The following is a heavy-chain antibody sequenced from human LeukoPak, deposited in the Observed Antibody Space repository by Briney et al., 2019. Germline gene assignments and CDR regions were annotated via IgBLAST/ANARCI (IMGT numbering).Heavy chain of an antibody. D-gene: IGHD6-13*01. Sequence: GGSLRLSCAASGFTFSSYMMTWVRQAPGKGLEWVSYISSSGSTIYYADSVKGRFTISRDNAKNSLYLQMTSLRAEDTAVYYCARLQLDYYYYYMDVWGKGTTVTVSS. V-gene: IGHV3-48*04. CDR3: ARLQLDYYYYYMDV. CDR1: GFTFSSYM. J-gene: IGHJ6*03. CDR2: ISSSGSTI.